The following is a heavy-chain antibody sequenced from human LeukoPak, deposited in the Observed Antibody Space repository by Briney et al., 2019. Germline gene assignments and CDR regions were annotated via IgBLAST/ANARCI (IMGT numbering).Heavy chain of an antibody. CDR2: ISSRGGTI. V-gene: IGHV3-48*03. D-gene: IGHD2-21*02. J-gene: IGHJ4*02. Sequence: PGGSLRLSCAASGFTFSSYEMNWVRQAPGKGLEWVSCISSRGGTIYYADSVKGRFTISRDNAKNSLYLQVNSLRAEDTAVYYCARDKGDYSFDYWGQGTLVTVSS. CDR3: ARDKGDYSFDY. CDR1: GFTFSSYE.